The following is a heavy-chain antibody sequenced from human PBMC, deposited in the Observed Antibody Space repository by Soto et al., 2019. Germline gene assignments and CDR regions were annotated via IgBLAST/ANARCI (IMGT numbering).Heavy chain of an antibody. CDR1: GYTFTSYG. J-gene: IGHJ4*02. CDR2: INAGNGNR. D-gene: IGHD6-19*01. Sequence: QVQLVQSGAEVKKPGASVKVSCKASGYTFTSYGMHWVRHAPGQRLEWMGWINAGNGNRKYSQKFQGRVTITRDTSASTAYMELSSLRSEDTTVYYCARDLGGWTDYWGQGTLVTVSS. V-gene: IGHV1-3*01. CDR3: ARDLGGWTDY.